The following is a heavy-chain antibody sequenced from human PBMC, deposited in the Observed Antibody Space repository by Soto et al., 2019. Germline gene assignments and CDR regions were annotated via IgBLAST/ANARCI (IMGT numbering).Heavy chain of an antibody. Sequence: EVQLVESGGGLVQPGRSLRLSCAASGFTFDDYAMHWVRQAPGKGLEWVSGISWNSGSIGYADSVKGRFTISRDNAKNSLYLQMNSLRAEDTALYYCAKDNTVGATRGLDYWGQGTLVTVSS. CDR3: AKDNTVGATRGLDY. J-gene: IGHJ4*02. V-gene: IGHV3-9*01. D-gene: IGHD1-26*01. CDR2: ISWNSGSI. CDR1: GFTFDDYA.